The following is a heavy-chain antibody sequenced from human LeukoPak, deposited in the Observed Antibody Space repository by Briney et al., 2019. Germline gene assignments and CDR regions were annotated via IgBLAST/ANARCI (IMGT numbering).Heavy chain of an antibody. J-gene: IGHJ4*02. V-gene: IGHV3-53*01. CDR2: IYSGGST. D-gene: IGHD6-19*01. CDR3: ARNGYTSGWYRN. Sequence: GGSLRLSCAASGFTVSNNYMSWVRQAPGKGLEWVSTIYSGGSTYADSVKGRFTISRDTSKNTLYLQMNSLRGEDTAVYYCARNGYTSGWYRNWGQGTLVTVSS. CDR1: GFTVSNNY.